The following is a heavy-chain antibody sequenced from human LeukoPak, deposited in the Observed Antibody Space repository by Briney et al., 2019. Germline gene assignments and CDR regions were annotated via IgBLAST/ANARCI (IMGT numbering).Heavy chain of an antibody. D-gene: IGHD6-19*01. V-gene: IGHV3-48*03. CDR2: ISSSGRTI. J-gene: IGHJ5*02. Sequence: GGSLRLSCAASGFTFSSYEMNWVRQAPGKGREWVSYISSSGRTIYYAHSVKGRFTISRDNAKNSLYLKMNSLRAEDTAVYYCARAVYSSGWYRKDRSWFDPWGQGTLVTVSS. CDR1: GFTFSSYE. CDR3: ARAVYSSGWYRKDRSWFDP.